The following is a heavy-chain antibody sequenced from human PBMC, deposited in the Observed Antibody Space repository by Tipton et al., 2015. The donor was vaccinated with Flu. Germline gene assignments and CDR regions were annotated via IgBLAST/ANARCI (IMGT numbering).Heavy chain of an antibody. CDR2: IYPSGTT. J-gene: IGHJ4*02. CDR1: SGSIRSTNYF. CDR3: AKASGVLEWRSWTFDS. Sequence: GLVKPSETLSLTCTVSSGSIRSTNYFCAWIRQPPGKRLELIGSIYPSGTTYYNPSLKSRVTLSVDTSKSQFSLMLRSVTAADTAVYYCAKASGVLEWRSWTFDSWGKGTLVTVSS. V-gene: IGHV4-39*01. D-gene: IGHD3-3*01.